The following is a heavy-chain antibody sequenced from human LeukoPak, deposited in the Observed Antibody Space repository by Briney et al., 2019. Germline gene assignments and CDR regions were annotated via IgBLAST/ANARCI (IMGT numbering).Heavy chain of an antibody. V-gene: IGHV3-20*04. J-gene: IGHJ3*02. D-gene: IGHD3-22*01. CDR1: GFTFDDYG. Sequence: RPGGSLRLSCAASGFTFDDYGMSWVRQAPGKGLVWVSGINWDGGNTGYADSVKGRFTISRDNAKNSLYLQMNSLRAEDTALYYCARGIKYYYDCSGYYHYFDIWGQGTMVTVSS. CDR2: INWDGGNT. CDR3: ARGIKYYYDCSGYYHYFDI.